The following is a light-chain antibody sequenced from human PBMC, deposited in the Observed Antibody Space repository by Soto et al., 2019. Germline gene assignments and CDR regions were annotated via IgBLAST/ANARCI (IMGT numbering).Light chain of an antibody. Sequence: DVVMTQSPDSLAVSLGERATINCKSSQSILYNSNNKHYLAWYQQKPGLPPRLLIYWASTRESGVPDRFSGSGSWTDFTLTISSLQAEDVAVYFCQQYYTTPLTFGGGTKVEIK. CDR2: WAS. CDR1: QSILYNSNNKHY. CDR3: QQYYTTPLT. V-gene: IGKV4-1*01. J-gene: IGKJ4*01.